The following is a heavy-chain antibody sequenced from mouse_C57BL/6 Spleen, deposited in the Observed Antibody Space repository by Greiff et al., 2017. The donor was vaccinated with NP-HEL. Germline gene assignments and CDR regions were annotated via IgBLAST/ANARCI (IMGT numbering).Heavy chain of an antibody. CDR1: GFNIKDDY. CDR3: TRRPFAY. CDR2: IDPENGDT. Sequence: VHVKQSGAELVRPGASVKLSCTASGFNIKDDYMHWVKQRPEQGLEWIGWIDPENGDTEYASKFQGKATITADTSSNTAYLQLSSRTSEDTAVYYCTRRPFAYWGQGTLVTVSA. J-gene: IGHJ3*01. V-gene: IGHV14-4*01.